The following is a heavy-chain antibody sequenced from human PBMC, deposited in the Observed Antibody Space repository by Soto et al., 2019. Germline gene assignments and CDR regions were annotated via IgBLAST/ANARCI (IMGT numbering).Heavy chain of an antibody. CDR1: GFTFSNYA. CDR3: AKVIFGVVNEAFDK. D-gene: IGHD3-3*02. Sequence: EVQLLESGGGLVQPGGSLRLSCAASGFTFSNYAMGWVRQAPEKGLEWVSSLTGSGVTTYYADSVKGRFTISRDNSQNTLFLQMNSLRAEDTAIYYCAKVIFGVVNEAFDKWGQGTMVTVSS. CDR2: LTGSGVTT. V-gene: IGHV3-23*01. J-gene: IGHJ3*02.